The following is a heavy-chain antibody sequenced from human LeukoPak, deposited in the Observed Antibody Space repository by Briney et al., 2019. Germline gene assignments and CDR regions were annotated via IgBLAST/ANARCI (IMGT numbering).Heavy chain of an antibody. V-gene: IGHV4-39*01. D-gene: IGHD2-15*01. Sequence: SETLSLTCTVSGGSISSSTYYWGWIRQPPGKGLEWIGSIYYSGSTYYNPSLKSRVTISADTSKNQFSLKLTSVTAADTAVYYCARGPCSGGSCYARVYFDYWGQGTLVTVSS. CDR2: IYYSGST. CDR1: GGSISSSTYY. J-gene: IGHJ4*02. CDR3: ARGPCSGGSCYARVYFDY.